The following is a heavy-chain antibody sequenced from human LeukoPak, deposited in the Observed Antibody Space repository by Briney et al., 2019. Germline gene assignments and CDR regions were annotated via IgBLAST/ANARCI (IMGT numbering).Heavy chain of an antibody. D-gene: IGHD2/OR15-2a*01. Sequence: ASVKVSCKTSGYTFTNYDINWVRQTPVQGVEWMGWMNPNSGNTGYAQKFQGGVSMTRSTPISTAYMERSSLRSEDTAVYYCARKVDGDYWGQGTLVTVSS. J-gene: IGHJ4*02. V-gene: IGHV1-8*01. CDR1: GYTFTNYD. CDR3: ARKVDGDY. CDR2: MNPNSGNT.